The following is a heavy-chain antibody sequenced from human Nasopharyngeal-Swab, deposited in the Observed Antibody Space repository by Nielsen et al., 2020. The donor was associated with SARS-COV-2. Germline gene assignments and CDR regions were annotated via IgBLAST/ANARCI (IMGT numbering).Heavy chain of an antibody. Sequence: SETLSLTCTVSGASITTSYWSWIRQPPGKGLEWIGYIHYSGSTNYNPSLKSRVTISKDTSKNQFSLNLNSVTAADTAVYYCATHLRGQLDPFDYWGQGSLVTVSS. D-gene: IGHD6-13*01. CDR3: ATHLRGQLDPFDY. J-gene: IGHJ4*02. CDR1: GASITTSY. V-gene: IGHV4-59*08. CDR2: IHYSGST.